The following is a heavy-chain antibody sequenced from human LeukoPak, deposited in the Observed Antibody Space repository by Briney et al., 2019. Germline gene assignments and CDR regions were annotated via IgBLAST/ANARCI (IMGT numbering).Heavy chain of an antibody. CDR2: IYYSGLT. V-gene: IGHV4-39*02. CDR1: GASISSSSSS. Sequence: PSETLSLTCTVSGASISSSSSSWGRVRQPPGKGPEWIGSIYYSGLTYDNPSLKSRVSISVDPSKNHFSLKVSSVTAADTAVYYCASGTFDDYGDYDRGDYFDHWGQGTLVTVSS. J-gene: IGHJ4*02. D-gene: IGHD4-17*01. CDR3: ASGTFDDYGDYDRGDYFDH.